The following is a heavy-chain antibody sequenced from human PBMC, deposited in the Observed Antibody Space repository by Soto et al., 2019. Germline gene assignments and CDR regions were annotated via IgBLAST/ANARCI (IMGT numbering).Heavy chain of an antibody. CDR3: ARDHYTNYIDS. CDR1: GFTXSSYA. CDR2: ITNRAVST. Sequence: WGSLRLSCAASGFTXSSYAMSWVLQAPGKGLEWVSAITNRAVSTYYADSVKRRFTISRDNSKNTLYLQMNSLRAEDTAVYYCARDHYTNYIDSWGQGTLVTVSS. V-gene: IGHV3-23*01. D-gene: IGHD3-10*01. J-gene: IGHJ4*02.